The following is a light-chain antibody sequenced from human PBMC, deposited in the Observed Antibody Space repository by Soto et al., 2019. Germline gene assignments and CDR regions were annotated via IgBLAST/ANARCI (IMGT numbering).Light chain of an antibody. Sequence: QSVLTQPASVSGSPGQSIAISCTGSSSDVGGYKYDSWYQQYPGKAPKLMIYEASNRPSEISKRFSGSKPGNTAFLTISGLQTDDEADYYCSAYTSSRTWVFGEGTKLTVL. J-gene: IGLJ2*01. CDR1: SSDVGGYKY. CDR2: EAS. V-gene: IGLV2-14*01. CDR3: SAYTSSRTWV.